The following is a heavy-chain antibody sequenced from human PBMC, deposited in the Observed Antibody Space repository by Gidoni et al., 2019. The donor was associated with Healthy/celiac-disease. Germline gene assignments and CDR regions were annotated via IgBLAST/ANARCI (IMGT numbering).Heavy chain of an antibody. D-gene: IGHD5-12*01. Sequence: QVQLVQSGAEVKQPGSSVKVSCKASGGPFRSYAIRWVRQAPGPGLAWMGRIIPILGIANYAQKFQGRVTITADKSTSTAYMELSSLRSEDTAVYYCARVNRDGYNFPYYYYMDVWGKGTTVTVSS. CDR3: ARVNRDGYNFPYYYYMDV. J-gene: IGHJ6*03. CDR1: GGPFRSYA. V-gene: IGHV1-69*04. CDR2: IIPILGIA.